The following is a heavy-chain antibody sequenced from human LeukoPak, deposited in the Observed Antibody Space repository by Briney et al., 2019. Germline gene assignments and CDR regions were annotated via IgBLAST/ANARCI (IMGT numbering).Heavy chain of an antibody. J-gene: IGHJ5*02. CDR3: ARHIVATISPWFDP. V-gene: IGHV4-59*08. CDR2: IYYSGST. Sequence: PSETLSLTCTVSGGSISSYYWSWIRQPPGKGLEWIGYIYYSGSTNYNPSLKSRVTISVDTSKNQFSLKLSSVTAADTAVYYCARHIVATISPWFDPWGQGTLVTVSP. D-gene: IGHD3-16*02. CDR1: GGSISSYY.